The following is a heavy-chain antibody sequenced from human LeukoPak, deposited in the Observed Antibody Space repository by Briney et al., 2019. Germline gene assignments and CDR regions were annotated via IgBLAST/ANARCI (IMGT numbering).Heavy chain of an antibody. CDR2: ISYDGSNK. V-gene: IGHV3-30*04. J-gene: IGHJ4*02. Sequence: GGSLRLSCAASGFTFSSYAMHWVRQAPGKGLEWVAVISYDGSNKYYADSVKGRFTISRDNSKNTLYLQMNSLRAEDTAGYYCASGERERRFDYWGQGTLVTVSS. CDR3: ASGERERRFDY. D-gene: IGHD1-26*01. CDR1: GFTFSSYA.